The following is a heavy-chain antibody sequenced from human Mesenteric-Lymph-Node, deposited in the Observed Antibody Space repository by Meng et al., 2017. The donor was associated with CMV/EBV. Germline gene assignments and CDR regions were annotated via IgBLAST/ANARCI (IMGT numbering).Heavy chain of an antibody. CDR1: GYTFTSYA. J-gene: IGHJ4*02. D-gene: IGHD6-13*01. Sequence: CKASGYTFTSYAMHWVRQATGQRLEWMGWINAGNGNTKYSQKFQGRVTITRDTSASTAYMELSSLRSEDTAVYYCARWSSTSWSFDYWGQGTLVTVSS. V-gene: IGHV1-3*01. CDR3: ARWSSTSWSFDY. CDR2: INAGNGNT.